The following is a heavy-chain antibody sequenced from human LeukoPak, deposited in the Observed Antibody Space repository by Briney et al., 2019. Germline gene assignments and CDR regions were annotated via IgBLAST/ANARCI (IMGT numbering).Heavy chain of an antibody. V-gene: IGHV3-33*08. Sequence: GGSLRLSCAASGFTFSSYGMHWVRQAPGKGLEWVAVIWYGGSNKYYADSVKDRFTISRDNSKNTLYLQMNSLRAEDTAVYYCAKQPRSSGAFDIWGQGTMVTVSS. CDR1: GFTFSSYG. CDR2: IWYGGSNK. J-gene: IGHJ3*02. D-gene: IGHD6-6*01. CDR3: AKQPRSSGAFDI.